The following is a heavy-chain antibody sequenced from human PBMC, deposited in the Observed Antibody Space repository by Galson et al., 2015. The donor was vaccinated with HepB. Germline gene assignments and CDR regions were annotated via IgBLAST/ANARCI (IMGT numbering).Heavy chain of an antibody. V-gene: IGHV3-33*01. CDR3: ARDHRVATPSYYGMDV. D-gene: IGHD5-12*01. Sequence: SLRLSCAASGFTFSSYGMHWVRQAPGKGLEWVAVIWYDGSNKYYADSVKGRFTISRDNSKNTLYLQMNSLRAEDTAVYYCARDHRVATPSYYGMDVWGQGTTVTVSS. CDR1: GFTFSSYG. J-gene: IGHJ6*02. CDR2: IWYDGSNK.